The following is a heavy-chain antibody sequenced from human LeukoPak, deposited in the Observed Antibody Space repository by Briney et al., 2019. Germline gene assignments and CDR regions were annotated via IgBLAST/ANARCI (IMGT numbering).Heavy chain of an antibody. J-gene: IGHJ4*02. V-gene: IGHV4-34*01. CDR1: GGSFSGYY. CDR2: INHSGST. CDR3: ARGRNVVVPAAIPFRY. D-gene: IGHD2-2*01. Sequence: SETLSLTCAVYGGSFSGYYWSWIRQPPGKGLEWIGEINHSGSTNYNPSLKSRVTISVGTSKNQFSLKLSSVTAADTAVYYCARGRNVVVPAAIPFRYWGQGTLVTVSS.